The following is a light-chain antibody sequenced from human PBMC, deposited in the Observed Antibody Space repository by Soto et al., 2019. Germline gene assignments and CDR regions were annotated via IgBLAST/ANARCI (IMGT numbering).Light chain of an antibody. Sequence: DIPMTQSPSSLSASVGDRVTITCRASQGISDYLAWYQQKPGKVPKLLIYGASTLQSGVPSRFSGSGSGTDFTLTISSLQPEDVATYYCQKYNSAPWTFGQGTKVEIK. CDR2: GAS. J-gene: IGKJ1*01. CDR1: QGISDY. CDR3: QKYNSAPWT. V-gene: IGKV1-27*01.